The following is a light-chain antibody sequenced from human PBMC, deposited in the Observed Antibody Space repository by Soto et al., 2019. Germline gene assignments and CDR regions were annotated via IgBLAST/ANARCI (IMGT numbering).Light chain of an antibody. V-gene: IGKV3-11*01. CDR2: DAS. Sequence: EIVLTQSPATLSLSPGERATLSCRASQSVSSYLAWYQQKPGQAPRLLIYDASNRATGIPARFSGSGSGTDFTLTISSLEPEDFAVYYCQQRSNWPRTFRPGPKVDIK. CDR1: QSVSSY. J-gene: IGKJ3*01. CDR3: QQRSNWPRT.